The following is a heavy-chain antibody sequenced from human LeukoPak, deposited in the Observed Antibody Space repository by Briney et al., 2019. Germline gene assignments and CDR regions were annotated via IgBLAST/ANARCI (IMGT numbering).Heavy chain of an antibody. D-gene: IGHD1-26*01. CDR2: TRNKANSYTT. V-gene: IGHV3-72*01. Sequence: PGGSLRLSCAASGFTFSSYAMSWVRQAPGKGLEWVGRTRNKANSYTTEYAASVKGRFTISRDDSKNSLYLQMNSLKTEDTAVYYCVVGAQGYWGQGTLVTVSS. CDR3: VVGAQGY. CDR1: GFTFSSYA. J-gene: IGHJ4*02.